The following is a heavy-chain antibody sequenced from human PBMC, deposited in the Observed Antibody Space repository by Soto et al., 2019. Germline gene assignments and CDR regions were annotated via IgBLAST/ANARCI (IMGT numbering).Heavy chain of an antibody. CDR3: ARSDGYFDS. D-gene: IGHD2-8*01. V-gene: IGHV3-48*02. CDR1: GFTFIIYG. Sequence: EVQLVESGGGLVQPGGSLRLSCAASGFTFIIYGMNWVRQAPGKGLEWVSYISSGSSSIYYADSVKGRFTISRDNAKNSLYLQMNSLRDEDTAVYYSARSDGYFDSWGQGTLVTVSS. CDR2: ISSGSSSI. J-gene: IGHJ4*02.